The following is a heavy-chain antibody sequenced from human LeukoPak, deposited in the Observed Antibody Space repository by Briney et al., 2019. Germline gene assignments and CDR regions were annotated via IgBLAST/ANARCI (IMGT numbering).Heavy chain of an antibody. D-gene: IGHD2/OR15-2a*01. Sequence: ASVTVSCLASGGTFGSYAISWVRQAAGQGIEWMGGIIPIFGTANYAQKFQGRVTITADKSTNTAYMELSSLRSEDTAGYYCARGGLSTALDYWGQGTLVSVSS. CDR2: IIPIFGTA. CDR3: ARGGLSTALDY. J-gene: IGHJ4*02. CDR1: GGTFGSYA. V-gene: IGHV1-69*06.